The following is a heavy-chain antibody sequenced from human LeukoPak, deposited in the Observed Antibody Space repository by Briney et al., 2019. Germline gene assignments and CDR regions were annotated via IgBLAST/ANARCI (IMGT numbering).Heavy chain of an antibody. Sequence: GGSLRLSCAASGXTFSSYAVSWVRQAPGRGLEWVSAISGSGGSTYADSVRGRFTISRDNSKNTLYLQMNSLRAEDTAVYYCASHSSSWYGFDYWGQGTLVTVSS. D-gene: IGHD6-13*01. CDR2: ISGSGGST. J-gene: IGHJ4*02. CDR3: ASHSSSWYGFDY. CDR1: GXTFSSYA. V-gene: IGHV3-23*01.